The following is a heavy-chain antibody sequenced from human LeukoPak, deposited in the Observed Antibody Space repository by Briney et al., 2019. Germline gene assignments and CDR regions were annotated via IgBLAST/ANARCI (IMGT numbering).Heavy chain of an antibody. CDR1: GFTFDDYG. D-gene: IGHD2-21*02. Sequence: GGSLRLSCAASGFTFDDYGMSWVRQAPGKGLEWVSGINWNGGSTGYADSVKGRFTISRDNAKSTVYLQMNSLRAEDTALYYCARDNCGGDCYPFDYWGQGTLVTVSS. CDR3: ARDNCGGDCYPFDY. CDR2: INWNGGST. V-gene: IGHV3-20*04. J-gene: IGHJ4*02.